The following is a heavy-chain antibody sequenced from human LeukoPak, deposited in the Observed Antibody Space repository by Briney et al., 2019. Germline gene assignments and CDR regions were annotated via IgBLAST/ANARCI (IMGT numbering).Heavy chain of an antibody. Sequence: KPSGTPSPTRAVSGVPISSYYWSWIRQPPRQGLEWIGYIYYSGSTNYNPSLKSRVTISVDTSKNQFSLKLSSVTAADTAVYYCARGITLHFDYWGQGTLVTVSS. CDR3: ARGITLHFDY. V-gene: IGHV4-59*01. CDR2: IYYSGST. J-gene: IGHJ4*02. D-gene: IGHD1-14*01. CDR1: GVPISSYY.